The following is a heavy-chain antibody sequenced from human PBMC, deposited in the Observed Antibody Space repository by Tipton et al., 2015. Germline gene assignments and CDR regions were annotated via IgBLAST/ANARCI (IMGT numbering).Heavy chain of an antibody. CDR2: MYNEDSNI. J-gene: IGHJ5*02. V-gene: IGHV3-33*08. CDR3: ARGVPYYAVGWFDP. CDR1: GESFSGYY. D-gene: IGHD3-3*01. Sequence: GLVKPSETLSLTCVVYGESFSGYYWSWIRQPPGKGLEWVAVMYNEDSNIDYADFVKGRFNISRDSSKNTLYLQMSSLRVEDTGIYYCARGVPYYAVGWFDPWGQGTRVTVSS.